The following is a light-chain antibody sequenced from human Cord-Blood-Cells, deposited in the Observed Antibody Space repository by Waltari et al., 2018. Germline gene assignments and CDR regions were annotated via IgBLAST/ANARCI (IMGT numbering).Light chain of an antibody. Sequence: SYELTQPSSVSVSPGQTARITCSGDVLAKKYARWFQQKPGQAPVLVIYKDSERPSGIPERFSGSSSGTTVTLTISGAQVEDEADYYCHSAADNNLGVFGGGTKLTVL. CDR3: HSAADNNLGV. CDR2: KDS. CDR1: VLAKKY. J-gene: IGLJ3*02. V-gene: IGLV3-27*01.